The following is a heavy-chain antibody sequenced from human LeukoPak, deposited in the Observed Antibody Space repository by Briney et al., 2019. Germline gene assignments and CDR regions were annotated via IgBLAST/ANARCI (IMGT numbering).Heavy chain of an antibody. CDR2: IYHSGST. CDR3: ASEYYDFWSGYYGY. Sequence: PSETLSLTCAVSGYSISSGYYWGWIRQPPGKGLEWIGSIYHSGSTYYNPSLKSRVTISIDTSKNQFSLKLSPVTAADTAVYYCASEYYDFWSGYYGYWGQGTLVTVSS. V-gene: IGHV4-38-2*01. J-gene: IGHJ4*02. CDR1: GYSISSGYY. D-gene: IGHD3-3*01.